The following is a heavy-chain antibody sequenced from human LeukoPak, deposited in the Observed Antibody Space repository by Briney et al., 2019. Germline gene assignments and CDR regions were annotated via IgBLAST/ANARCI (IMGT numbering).Heavy chain of an antibody. CDR3: VRHSRVVAFDY. CDR1: GVSISNHY. V-gene: IGHV4-59*08. J-gene: IGHJ4*02. Sequence: PSETLSLTCTVSGVSISNHYSGWIRQPPGKGLEWIGYIYYTGNTNYNPSLKSRVTISEDTSKNQVSLELSSVTAADTAVYYCVRHSRVVAFDYWGQGNLVTVSS. CDR2: IYYTGNT. D-gene: IGHD2-15*01.